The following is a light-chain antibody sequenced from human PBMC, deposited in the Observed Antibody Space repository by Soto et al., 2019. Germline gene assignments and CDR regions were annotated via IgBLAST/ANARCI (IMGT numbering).Light chain of an antibody. CDR2: GAS. CDR1: QSVSSN. J-gene: IGKJ1*01. CDR3: QQYNNWPQM. V-gene: IGKV3-15*01. Sequence: EIVMTQSPATLSVSPGERATLSCWTSQSVSSNLAWYQQKPGQAPRLLIYGASTRATGIPARFSGSGSGTEFTLTISSLQSEDFAVYYCQQYNNWPQMFGQGTKVEI.